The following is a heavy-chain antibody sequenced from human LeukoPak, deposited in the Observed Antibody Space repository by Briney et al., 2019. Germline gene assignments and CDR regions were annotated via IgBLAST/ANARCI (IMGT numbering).Heavy chain of an antibody. CDR3: ARDKSITIFGVVNDNYYYYMDV. CDR1: GFTFSSYS. CDR2: ISSSSSYI. Sequence: PGGSLRLSCAASGFTFSSYSMNWVRQASGKGLEWVSSISSSSSYIYYADSVKGRFTISRDNAKNSLYLQMNSLRAEDTAVYYCARDKSITIFGVVNDNYYYYMDVSGKGTTVTVSS. D-gene: IGHD3-3*01. J-gene: IGHJ6*03. V-gene: IGHV3-21*01.